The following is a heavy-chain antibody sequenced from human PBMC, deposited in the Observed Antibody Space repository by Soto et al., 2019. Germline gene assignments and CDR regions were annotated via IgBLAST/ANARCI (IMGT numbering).Heavy chain of an antibody. V-gene: IGHV4-39*01. CDR3: ARGRAIYGDWDYFDT. CDR2: IYYSGST. Sequence: PSETLSLTCTVSGGSISSSSYYWGWIRQPPGKGLEWIGSIYYSGSTYYNPSLKSRVTISVDTSKNQFSLKLSSVTAADTALYYCARGRAIYGDWDYFDTWGQGAQVTVSS. J-gene: IGHJ4*02. D-gene: IGHD2-21*02. CDR1: GGSISSSSYY.